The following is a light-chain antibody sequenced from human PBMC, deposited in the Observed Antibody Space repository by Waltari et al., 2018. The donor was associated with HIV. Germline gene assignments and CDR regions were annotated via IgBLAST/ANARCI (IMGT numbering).Light chain of an antibody. CDR2: DVS. V-gene: IGLV2-11*01. Sequence: QSALTQPASVSGSPGQSITISCTGTSSDVGGYNYVSWYQQHPGKAPKLMIYDVSNRPSGVPDRFSGSKSGNTASLTISGLQAEDEADYFCYSYAGTSVLFGGGTKLTVL. CDR3: YSYAGTSVL. CDR1: SSDVGGYNY. J-gene: IGLJ2*01.